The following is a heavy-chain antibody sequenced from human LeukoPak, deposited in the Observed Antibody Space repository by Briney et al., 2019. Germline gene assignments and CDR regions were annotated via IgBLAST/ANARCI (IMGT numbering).Heavy chain of an antibody. Sequence: SETLSLTCTVSGGSVSSGSYYWTWIRQPPGKGLEWIGYVYYSGSTNYNPSLKSRVTIPVDTSKNQFSLQLSSVTAADTALYYCARVIGTASYHFDYWGQGTLVTVSS. D-gene: IGHD1-1*01. J-gene: IGHJ4*02. V-gene: IGHV4-61*01. CDR3: ARVIGTASYHFDY. CDR2: VYYSGST. CDR1: GGSVSSGSYY.